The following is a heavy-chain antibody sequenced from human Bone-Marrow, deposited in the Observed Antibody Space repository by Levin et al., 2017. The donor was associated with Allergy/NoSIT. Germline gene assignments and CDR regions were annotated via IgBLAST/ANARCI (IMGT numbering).Heavy chain of an antibody. V-gene: IGHV3-23*01. CDR2: ISFTASTS. CDR3: AKDRGGDYATHLYGLDV. D-gene: IGHD4-17*01. Sequence: PGGSLRLSCAASGFTFNKYVMSWVRQAPGKGLEWVSAISFTASTSYYADFVKGRFTISRDNSKNTLFLQINSLRADDTAVYFCAKDRGGDYATHLYGLDVWGQGTSVTVSS. CDR1: GFTFNKYV. J-gene: IGHJ6*02.